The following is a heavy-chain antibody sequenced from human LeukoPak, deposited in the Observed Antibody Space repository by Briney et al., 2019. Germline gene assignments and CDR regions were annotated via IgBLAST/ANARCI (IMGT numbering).Heavy chain of an antibody. J-gene: IGHJ3*02. CDR1: GFTFSSYS. CDR3: ARGSGRYTDAFDI. Sequence: PGGSLRLSCAASGFTFSSYSMNWVRQAPGKGLEWGSYISSSSSTIYYADSVKGRFTISRDNAKNSLYLQMNSLRAEDTAVYYCARGSGRYTDAFDIWGQGTMVTVSS. D-gene: IGHD2-2*02. CDR2: ISSSSSTI. V-gene: IGHV3-48*01.